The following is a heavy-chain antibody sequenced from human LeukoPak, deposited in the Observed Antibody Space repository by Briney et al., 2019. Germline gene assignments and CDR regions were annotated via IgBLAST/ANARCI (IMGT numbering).Heavy chain of an antibody. CDR1: GFTFDDYA. CDR3: AKDIVSHHGYSSGWYPSLDY. D-gene: IGHD6-19*01. Sequence: GGSLRLSCAASGFTFDDYAMHWVRQAPGKGLEWVSGISWNSGSIGYADSVKGRFTISRDNAKNSLYLQMNSLRAEDTALYYCAKDIVSHHGYSSGWYPSLDYWGQGTLVTVSS. J-gene: IGHJ4*02. CDR2: ISWNSGSI. V-gene: IGHV3-9*01.